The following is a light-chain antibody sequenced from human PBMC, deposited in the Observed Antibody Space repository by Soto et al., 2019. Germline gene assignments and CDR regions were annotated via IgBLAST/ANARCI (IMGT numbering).Light chain of an antibody. V-gene: IGLV2-23*01. Sequence: LAQPASVSGSPGQSITISCTGTSSDVGSYNLVSWYQHHPGKAPKLMIFEGSKRPSGVSNRFSASKSGTTASLTISGLQAEDEADYYCCSYAGSTTFYVFGGGTKVTVL. CDR3: CSYAGSTTFYV. J-gene: IGLJ1*01. CDR1: SSDVGSYNL. CDR2: EGS.